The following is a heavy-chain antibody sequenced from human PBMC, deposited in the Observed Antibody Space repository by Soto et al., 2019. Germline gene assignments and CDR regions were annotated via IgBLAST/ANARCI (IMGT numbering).Heavy chain of an antibody. V-gene: IGHV4-39*01. J-gene: IGHJ3*01. Sequence: LSLTCTVSGGSISSSDSYWVWIRQPTGKGLEWVGSIYYDGSTYYNPSLTSRVTISVDTSRNLFSLNLYSVTAADTAIYFCARRGLILVPLWGQGTMVTVSS. CDR1: GGSISSSDSY. CDR2: IYYDGST. CDR3: ARRGLILVPL. D-gene: IGHD1-26*01.